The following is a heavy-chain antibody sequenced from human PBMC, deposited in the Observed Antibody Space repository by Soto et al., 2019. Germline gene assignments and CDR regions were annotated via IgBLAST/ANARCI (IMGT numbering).Heavy chain of an antibody. Sequence: QVQLVQSGAEVKKPGSSVKVSCKASGGTFSSYAISWVRQAPGQGLEWMGGIIPIFGTANYAQKFQGRVTITAEESTSTAYMELSSLRSEDTAVYYCARVTTVVTGGYWYFDLWGRGTLVTVSS. V-gene: IGHV1-69*12. CDR3: ARVTTVVTGGYWYFDL. D-gene: IGHD4-17*01. J-gene: IGHJ2*01. CDR2: IIPIFGTA. CDR1: GGTFSSYA.